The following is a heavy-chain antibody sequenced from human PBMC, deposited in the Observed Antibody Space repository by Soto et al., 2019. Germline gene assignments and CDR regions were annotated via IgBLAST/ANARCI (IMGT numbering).Heavy chain of an antibody. J-gene: IGHJ4*02. D-gene: IGHD3-10*01. Sequence: ASETLSLTCTVSGGSIISYHWSWIRQPPGKGLEWIGFIHNSGTTNYIPSLKSRVTISVDTSKNQFSLKLSSVTAADTAVYYCAGHHYYGSGRPIIWGQGTLVTVSS. CDR3: AGHHYYGSGRPII. CDR2: IHNSGTT. CDR1: GGSIISYH. V-gene: IGHV4-59*01.